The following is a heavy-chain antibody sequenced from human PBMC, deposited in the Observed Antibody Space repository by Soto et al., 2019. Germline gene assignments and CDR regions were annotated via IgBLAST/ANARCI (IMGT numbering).Heavy chain of an antibody. CDR3: ARTYDGSGPNSGGYGFDI. J-gene: IGHJ3*02. V-gene: IGHV4-59*01. CDR2: IYYSGT. CDR1: GGSISSYY. D-gene: IGHD3-22*01. Sequence: SETLSLTCSVSGGSISSYYWSWIRQPPGKGLGWIAYIYYSGTSYNPSLKSRVSISLETSKNQFSLKLSSVTAADTAVYYCARTYDGSGPNSGGYGFDIWGQGTMVTVSS.